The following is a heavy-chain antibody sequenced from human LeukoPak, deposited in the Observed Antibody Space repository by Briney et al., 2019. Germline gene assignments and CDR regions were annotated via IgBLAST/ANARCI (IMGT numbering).Heavy chain of an antibody. CDR2: ISYDGSNK. V-gene: IGHV3-30*04. J-gene: IGHJ4*02. D-gene: IGHD2-2*01. Sequence: GGSLRLSCAASGFTFSSYAMHWVRQAPGKGLEWVAVISYDGSNKYYADSVKGGFTISRDNSKNMLYLQITSLRAEDTAVYYCARDPYTVVVPAADYWGPGTLVTVSS. CDR1: GFTFSSYA. CDR3: ARDPYTVVVPAADY.